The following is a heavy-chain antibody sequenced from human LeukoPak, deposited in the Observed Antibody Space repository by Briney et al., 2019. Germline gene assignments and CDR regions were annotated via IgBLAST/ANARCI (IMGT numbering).Heavy chain of an antibody. CDR1: GGSISSYD. D-gene: IGHD6-19*01. Sequence: SETLSLTCTVSGGSISSYDWNWIRQPAGKGLEWIGRIYTSGSTNYNPSLKSRVTISADTSKNQFSLNLRPVTAADTAVYYCASRLAVAGTHYFDYWGQGTLVTVSS. V-gene: IGHV4-4*07. J-gene: IGHJ4*02. CDR3: ASRLAVAGTHYFDY. CDR2: IYTSGST.